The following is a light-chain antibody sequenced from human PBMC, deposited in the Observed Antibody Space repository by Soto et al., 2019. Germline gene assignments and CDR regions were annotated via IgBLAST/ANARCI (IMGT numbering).Light chain of an antibody. J-gene: IGKJ5*01. CDR1: QSVGSN. Sequence: EIVMTQSPATLSVSPGERATLSCRASQSVGSNLVWYQQKPGQAPRLLIYGASTRATGIPARFSGSVSGTEFTLTISGLQSEDVAVYYCQQSNDWPPFTFGQGTRLEIK. V-gene: IGKV3-15*01. CDR3: QQSNDWPPFT. CDR2: GAS.